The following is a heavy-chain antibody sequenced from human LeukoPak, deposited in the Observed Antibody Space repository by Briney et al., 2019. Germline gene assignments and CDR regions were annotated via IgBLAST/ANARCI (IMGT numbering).Heavy chain of an antibody. CDR1: GYTFTGYY. CDR2: INPNSGGT. V-gene: IGHV1-2*06. CDR3: ARRGYNSSSDFDY. J-gene: IGHJ4*02. D-gene: IGHD6-13*01. Sequence: GASVKVSCKASGYTFTGYYMHWVRQAPGQGLEWMGRINPNSGGTIYAQKFQGRVTMTRDTSISTAYMELSRLRSDDTAVYYCARRGYNSSSDFDYWGQGTLVTVSS.